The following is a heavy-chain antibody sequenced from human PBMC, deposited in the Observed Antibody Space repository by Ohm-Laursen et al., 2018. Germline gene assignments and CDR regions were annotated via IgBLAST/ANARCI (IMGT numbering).Heavy chain of an antibody. D-gene: IGHD6-19*01. CDR3: AKDFFSSGWTVDY. Sequence: SLRLSCTASGFTFDDYAMHWVRQAPGKGLEWVSGISWNSGSIGYADSVKGRFTISRDNAKNSLYLQMNSLRAEDTALYYCAKDFFSSGWTVDYWGQGTLVTVSS. CDR2: ISWNSGSI. V-gene: IGHV3-9*01. CDR1: GFTFDDYA. J-gene: IGHJ4*02.